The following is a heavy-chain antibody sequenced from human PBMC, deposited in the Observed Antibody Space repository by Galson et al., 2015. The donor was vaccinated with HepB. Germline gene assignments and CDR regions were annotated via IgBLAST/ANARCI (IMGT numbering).Heavy chain of an antibody. D-gene: IGHD1-26*01. J-gene: IGHJ4*02. CDR2: INHSGST. V-gene: IGHV4-34*01. Sequence: TLSLTCAVYGGSFSGYYWSWIRQPPGKGLEWIGEINHSGSTNYNPSLKSRVTISVDTSKNQFSLKLSSVTAADTAVYYCARSPQRGSYYPRYFDYWGQGTLVTVSS. CDR3: ARSPQRGSYYPRYFDY. CDR1: GGSFSGYY.